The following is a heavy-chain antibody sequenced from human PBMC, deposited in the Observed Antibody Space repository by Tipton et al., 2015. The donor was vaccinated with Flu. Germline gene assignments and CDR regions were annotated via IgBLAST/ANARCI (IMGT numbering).Heavy chain of an antibody. CDR3: VREPGDY. V-gene: IGHV4-59*01. Sequence: LRLSCTVSGGSISTYFWSWIRQPPGKGLEWIGYIYYSGGTNYNPSLKSRVTMSVDTSKNQFSLNLSSVTAADTAVYYCVREPGDYWGQGTLVTVSS. CDR1: GGSISTYF. J-gene: IGHJ4*02. CDR2: IYYSGGT. D-gene: IGHD7-27*01.